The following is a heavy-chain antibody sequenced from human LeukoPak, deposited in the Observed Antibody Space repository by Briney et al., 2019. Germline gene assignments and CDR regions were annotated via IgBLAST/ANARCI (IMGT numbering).Heavy chain of an antibody. CDR2: VFYSGNT. J-gene: IGHJ4*02. V-gene: IGHV4-59*01. CDR1: GGSLTGYF. CDR3: ARDGNWNDPYYDY. Sequence: SQTLSLTCTVSGGSLTGYFWSWIRQPPGKGLEWLGYVFYSGNTRYNPSLESRVTTSADTSKNQFSLRLTSVTAADTAVYYCARDGNWNDPYYDYWGQGTLVTVSS. D-gene: IGHD1-1*01.